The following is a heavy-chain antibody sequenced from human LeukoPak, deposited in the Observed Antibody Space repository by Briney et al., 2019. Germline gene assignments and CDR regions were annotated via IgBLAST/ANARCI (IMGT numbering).Heavy chain of an antibody. CDR3: ARHYGDYLPPLWYFDL. J-gene: IGHJ2*01. V-gene: IGHV4-38-2*02. CDR1: GYSISSGYY. Sequence: SETLSLTCTVSGYSISSGYYWGWIRQPPGKGLEWIGSIYHSGSTYYNPSLKSRVTISVDTSKNQFSLKLSSVTAADTAVYYCARHYGDYLPPLWYFDLWGRGTLVTVSS. D-gene: IGHD4-17*01. CDR2: IYHSGST.